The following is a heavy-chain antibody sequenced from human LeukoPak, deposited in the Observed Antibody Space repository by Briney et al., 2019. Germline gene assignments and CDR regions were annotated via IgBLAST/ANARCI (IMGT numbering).Heavy chain of an antibody. J-gene: IGHJ4*02. CDR3: ARGFHIVVVVAATRLDY. V-gene: IGHV1-2*02. CDR2: INPNSGGT. D-gene: IGHD2-15*01. CDR1: GYTFTGYY. Sequence: GASVKVSCKASGYTFTGYYMHWVRQAPGQGLEWMGWINPNSGGTNYAQKFQGRVTMTRDTSISTAYMELSRLRSDDTAVYYCARGFHIVVVVAATRLDYWGQGTLVTVSS.